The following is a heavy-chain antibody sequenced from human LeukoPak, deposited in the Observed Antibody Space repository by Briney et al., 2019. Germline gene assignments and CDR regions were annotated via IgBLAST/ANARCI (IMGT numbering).Heavy chain of an antibody. Sequence: QAGGSLRLSCAASGFTFDDYAMHWVRQAPGKGLEWVSLISGDGGSTYYADSVKGRFTISRDNSKNSLYLQMNSLRTEDTALYYCAKDLVDFTMIVVVPWELYYYGMDVWGQGTTVTVSS. CDR3: AKDLVDFTMIVVVPWELYYYGMDV. CDR2: ISGDGGST. D-gene: IGHD3-22*01. V-gene: IGHV3-43*02. J-gene: IGHJ6*02. CDR1: GFTFDDYA.